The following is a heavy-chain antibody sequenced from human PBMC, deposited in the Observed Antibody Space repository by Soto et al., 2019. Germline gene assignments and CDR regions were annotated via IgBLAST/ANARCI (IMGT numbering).Heavy chain of an antibody. J-gene: IGHJ4*02. Sequence: ASVTVSCQASGYTITCYYMHWVRQAPGQGLEWMGWINPNSGGTNYAQKFQGWVTMTRDTSISTAYMELSRLRSDDTAVYYCARSAWFGDFDYWGQGTLVTVSS. V-gene: IGHV1-2*04. CDR2: INPNSGGT. CDR3: ARSAWFGDFDY. CDR1: GYTITCYY. D-gene: IGHD3-10*01.